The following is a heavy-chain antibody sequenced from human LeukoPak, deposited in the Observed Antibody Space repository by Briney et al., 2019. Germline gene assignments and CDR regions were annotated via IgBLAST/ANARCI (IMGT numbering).Heavy chain of an antibody. D-gene: IGHD2-8*02. Sequence: SETLSLTCTVSGGSISSYYWSWIRQPPGKGLEWIGYTYYSGSTNYNPSLKSRVTISVDTSKNQFSLKLSSVTAADTAVYYCAIWVSGLYFDYWGQGTLVTVSS. J-gene: IGHJ4*02. CDR2: TYYSGST. CDR3: AIWVSGLYFDY. CDR1: GGSISSYY. V-gene: IGHV4-59*01.